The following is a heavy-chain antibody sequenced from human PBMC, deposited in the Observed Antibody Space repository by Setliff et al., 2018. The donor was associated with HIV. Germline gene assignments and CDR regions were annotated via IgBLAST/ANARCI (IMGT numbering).Heavy chain of an antibody. Sequence: SETLSLTCTVSGGSISSHFWSWIRQPPGKGLEWIGSIYYSGSTNYNPSLKSRVTISVDTSKNQFSLKLTSVTAADTAVYYCARGHCSGTNCYGVDYYGMDVWGQGTTVTVSS. V-gene: IGHV4-59*11. CDR3: ARGHCSGTNCYGVDYYGMDV. CDR2: IYYSGST. D-gene: IGHD2-2*01. CDR1: GGSISSHF. J-gene: IGHJ6*02.